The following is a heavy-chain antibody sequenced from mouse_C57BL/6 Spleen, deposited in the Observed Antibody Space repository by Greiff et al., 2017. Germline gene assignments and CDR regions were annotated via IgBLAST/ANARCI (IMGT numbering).Heavy chain of an antibody. V-gene: IGHV5-17*03. Sequence: EVKLVESGGGLVKPGGSLKLSCAASGFTFSDYGMHWVRQAPEKGLEWVAYISSGSSTIYYADTVKGRFTISRDNAKNTLYLQMSRLKSEDTAMYYCASRYGYAWSAYWGQGTLVTVSA. CDR2: ISSGSSTI. D-gene: IGHD2-2*01. CDR3: ASRYGYAWSAY. CDR1: GFTFSDYG. J-gene: IGHJ3*01.